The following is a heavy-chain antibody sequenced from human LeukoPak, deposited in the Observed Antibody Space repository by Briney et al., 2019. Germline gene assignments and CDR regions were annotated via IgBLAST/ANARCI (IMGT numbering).Heavy chain of an antibody. CDR2: IIPIFGAA. Sequence: SVKVSCKASGGTFSSYAISWVRQAPGQGLEWMGGIIPIFGAANYAQKFQGRVTITTDESTSTAYMELSSLRSEDTAVYYCARGPLYCSSTSCYSPGYYYYYMDVRGKGTTVTVSS. J-gene: IGHJ6*03. V-gene: IGHV1-69*05. CDR3: ARGPLYCSSTSCYSPGYYYYYMDV. D-gene: IGHD2-2*01. CDR1: GGTFSSYA.